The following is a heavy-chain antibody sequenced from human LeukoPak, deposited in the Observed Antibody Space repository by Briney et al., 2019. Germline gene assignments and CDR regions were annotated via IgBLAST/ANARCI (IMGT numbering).Heavy chain of an antibody. CDR2: IKHDGTQK. Sequence: GGSLRLSCATSGFTVSRYWMSWVRQAPGKGLEWVADIKHDGTQKYYVDSVKGRFTISRDNAKSSVYLHMNSLRVEDTAIYYCARSRPPVVVITPLGYFDYWGRGIVVTVSS. D-gene: IGHD3-22*01. J-gene: IGHJ4*02. CDR3: ARSRPPVVVITPLGYFDY. V-gene: IGHV3-7*01. CDR1: GFTVSRYW.